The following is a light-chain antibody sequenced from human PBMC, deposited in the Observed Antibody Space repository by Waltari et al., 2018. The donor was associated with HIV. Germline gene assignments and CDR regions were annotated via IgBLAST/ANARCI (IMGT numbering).Light chain of an antibody. CDR1: RSDVGASDY. CDR3: ASHTDRTNLGV. V-gene: IGLV2-8*01. Sequence: QSALIQPPSASGSLGQSVTISCTGTRSDVGASDYVSWYQQHPGQAPKIRLYDVFKRPAGVPDRFSGSKSGNTASLTVSGRQAADEADYYCASHTDRTNLGVFGGGTKLTVL. J-gene: IGLJ3*02. CDR2: DVF.